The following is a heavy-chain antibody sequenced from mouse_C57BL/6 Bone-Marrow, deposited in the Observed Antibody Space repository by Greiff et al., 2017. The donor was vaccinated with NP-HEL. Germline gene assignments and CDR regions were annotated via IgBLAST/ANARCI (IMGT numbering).Heavy chain of an antibody. D-gene: IGHD2-4*01. CDR2: IDPEDGET. CDR1: GFNIKDYY. J-gene: IGHJ2*01. Sequence: EVKLQQSGAELVKPGASVKLSCTASGFNIKDYYMHWVKQRTEQGLEWIGRIDPEDGETKCAPKFQGKATITADTSSNTAYLQLSSLTSEDTAVYYCARSTMITPFDYWGQGTTLTVSS. CDR3: ARSTMITPFDY. V-gene: IGHV14-2*01.